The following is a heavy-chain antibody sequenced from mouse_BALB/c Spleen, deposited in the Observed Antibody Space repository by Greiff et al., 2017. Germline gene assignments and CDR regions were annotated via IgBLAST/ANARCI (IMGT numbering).Heavy chain of an antibody. CDR2: IWSGGST. D-gene: IGHD2-10*02. Sequence: VQLHQSGPGLVQPSQSLSITCTVSGFSLTSYGVHWVRQSPGKGLEWLGVIWSGGSTDYNAAFISRLSISKDNSKSQVFFKMTSLQADDTAIYYCARNLGYGNYNYAMDNRGQGTSDTVSS. J-gene: IGHJ4*01. V-gene: IGHV2-4-1*01. CDR1: GFSLTSYG. CDR3: ARNLGYGNYNYAMDN.